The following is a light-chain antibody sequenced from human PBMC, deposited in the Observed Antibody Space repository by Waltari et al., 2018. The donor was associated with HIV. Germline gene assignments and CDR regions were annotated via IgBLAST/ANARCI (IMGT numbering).Light chain of an antibody. Sequence: QSALTQPASVSGSPGQSITIPCTGTSSDVGRYNLVSWYQQHLGKAPKLMIYEGSKRPSGVSNRFSGSKSGNTASLTISGLQAEDEADYYCCSYAGSSTVVFGGGTKLTVL. CDR3: CSYAGSSTVV. V-gene: IGLV2-23*01. CDR1: SSDVGRYNL. CDR2: EGS. J-gene: IGLJ2*01.